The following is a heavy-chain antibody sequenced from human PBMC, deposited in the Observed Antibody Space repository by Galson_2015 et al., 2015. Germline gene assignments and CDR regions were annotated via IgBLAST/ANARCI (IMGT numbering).Heavy chain of an antibody. CDR2: IYYSGST. D-gene: IGHD2-2*01. CDR3: ARVTEYCSSTSCYPSDP. CDR1: GGSISSGGYY. Sequence: TLSLTCTVSGGSISSGGYYWSWIRQHPGKGLEWIGYIYYSGSTYYNPSLKSRVTISVDTSKNQFSPKLSSVTAADTAVYYCARVTEYCSSTSCYPSDPWGQGTLVTVSS. V-gene: IGHV4-31*03. J-gene: IGHJ5*02.